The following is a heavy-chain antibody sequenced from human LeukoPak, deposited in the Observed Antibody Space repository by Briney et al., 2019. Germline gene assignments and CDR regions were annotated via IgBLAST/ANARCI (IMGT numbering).Heavy chain of an antibody. J-gene: IGHJ6*02. Sequence: ASVKVSCKASGYTFTSYGISWVRQAPGQGLEWMGWISAYNGNTNYAQKLQGRVTMTTDTSTSTAYMELRSLRSDDTAVHYCARDQGYCSSTSCPEPYYYGMDVWGQGTTVTVSS. CDR1: GYTFTSYG. CDR2: ISAYNGNT. V-gene: IGHV1-18*01. CDR3: ARDQGYCSSTSCPEPYYYGMDV. D-gene: IGHD2-2*01.